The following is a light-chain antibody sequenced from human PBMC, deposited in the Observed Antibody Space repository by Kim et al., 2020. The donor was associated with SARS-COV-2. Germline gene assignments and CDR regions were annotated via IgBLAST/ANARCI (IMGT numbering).Light chain of an antibody. V-gene: IGKV1-8*01. J-gene: IGKJ4*01. CDR2: AAS. Sequence: ASTGDRVTITCRASQGISSYLAWYQQKPGKAPKLVIYAASTLQSGVPSRFSGSGSGTDFTLTISCLQSEDFATYYCQQYYSYPFTFGGGTKVDIK. CDR1: QGISSY. CDR3: QQYYSYPFT.